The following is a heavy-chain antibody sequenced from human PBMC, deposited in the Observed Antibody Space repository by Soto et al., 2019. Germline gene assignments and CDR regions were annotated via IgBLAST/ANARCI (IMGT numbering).Heavy chain of an antibody. CDR2: IKQDGSEK. J-gene: IGHJ6*02. Sequence: VGSLRLSCAASGFTFSSYWMSWVRQAPGKGLEWVANIKQDGSEKYYVDSVKGRFTISRDNAKNSLYLQMNSLRAEDTAVYYCARGGALPYYYGMDVWGQGTTVTVSS. CDR3: ARGGALPYYYGMDV. CDR1: GFTFSSYW. V-gene: IGHV3-7*03.